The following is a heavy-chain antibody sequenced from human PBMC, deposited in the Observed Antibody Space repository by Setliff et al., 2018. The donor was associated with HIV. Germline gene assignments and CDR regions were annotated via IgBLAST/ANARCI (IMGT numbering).Heavy chain of an antibody. D-gene: IGHD2-15*01. V-gene: IGHV1-18*01. CDR3: ARDSSASRTPPLH. CDR1: GDTFSSYA. J-gene: IGHJ4*02. Sequence: ASVKVSCKASGDTFSSYAISWVRQAPGQGLEWMGWINIYAGDRTYADNFQYRVTMTADTSTSTVYMELRHLRSDDTAVYYCARDSSASRTPPLHWGQGTLVTVSS. CDR2: INIYAGDR.